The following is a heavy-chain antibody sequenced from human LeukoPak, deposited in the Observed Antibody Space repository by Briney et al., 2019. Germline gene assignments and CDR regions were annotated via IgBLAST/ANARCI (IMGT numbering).Heavy chain of an antibody. CDR1: GFTFSSYA. J-gene: IGHJ4*02. CDR3: AKGAYSVGATSYFDY. V-gene: IGHV3-23*01. CDR2: ISGSGVST. Sequence: GGSLRLSCAASGFTFSSYAMSWVRQAPGKGLEWVSGISGSGVSTYYADSVKGRFTISRDNSKNTLYLQMNSLRAEDTAVYYCAKGAYSVGATSYFDYWGQGTLVTVSS. D-gene: IGHD1-26*01.